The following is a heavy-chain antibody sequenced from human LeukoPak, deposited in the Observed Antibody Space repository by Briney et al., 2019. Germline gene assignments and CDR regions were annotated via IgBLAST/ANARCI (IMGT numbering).Heavy chain of an antibody. D-gene: IGHD3-9*01. V-gene: IGHV1-24*01. CDR2: FDPEDGET. J-gene: IGHJ5*02. Sequence: ASVKVSCKVSGYTLTELSMHWVRQAPGKGLEWMGGFDPEDGETIYAQKFQGRVTMTEDTSTDTAYMELSSLRSEDTAVYYCASSMYILTGYYKGWFDPWGQGTLVTVSS. CDR1: GYTLTELS. CDR3: ASSMYILTGYYKGWFDP.